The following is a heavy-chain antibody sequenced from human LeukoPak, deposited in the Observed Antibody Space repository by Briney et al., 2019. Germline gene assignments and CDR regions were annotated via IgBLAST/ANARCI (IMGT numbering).Heavy chain of an antibody. CDR1: GFTFSSYA. Sequence: GGSLRLSCGASGFTFSSYAMSWVRQAPGKGLEWVSAVSGSAHRTYYADSVKGRFTVSRDNSKNTLYLQVNSLRAEDTAVYYCAKDREEDMATITLSDSWGQGTLVTVSS. CDR2: VSGSAHRT. J-gene: IGHJ4*02. CDR3: AKDREEDMATITLSDS. V-gene: IGHV3-23*01. D-gene: IGHD5-24*01.